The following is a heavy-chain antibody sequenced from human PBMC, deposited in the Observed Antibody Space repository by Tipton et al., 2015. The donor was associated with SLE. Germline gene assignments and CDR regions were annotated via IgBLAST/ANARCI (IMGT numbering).Heavy chain of an antibody. CDR3: ARDLGYSSGY. Sequence: TLSLTCIVSGGSISSNSYYWGWIRQPPGKGLEWIGSIYYSGSTYYNPSLKSRVTISVDTSKNQFSLKLSSVTAADTAVYYCARDLGYSSGYWGQGTLVTVSS. D-gene: IGHD5-18*01. CDR1: GGSISSNSYY. CDR2: IYYSGST. J-gene: IGHJ4*02. V-gene: IGHV4-39*07.